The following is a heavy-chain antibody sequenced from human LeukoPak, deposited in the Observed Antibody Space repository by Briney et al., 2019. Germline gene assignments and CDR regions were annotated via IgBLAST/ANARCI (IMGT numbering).Heavy chain of an antibody. CDR2: IYSGGST. J-gene: IGHJ4*02. Sequence: PGGSLRLSCAASGFTFSSNYMSWVRQAPGKGLEWVSVIYSGGSTYYADSVKSRFTNSRDNSKNTLYLQMNSLRAEDTAVYYCARDSDYWFDYWGQGTLVTVSS. V-gene: IGHV3-66*01. CDR1: GFTFSSNY. CDR3: ARDSDYWFDY. D-gene: IGHD4-17*01.